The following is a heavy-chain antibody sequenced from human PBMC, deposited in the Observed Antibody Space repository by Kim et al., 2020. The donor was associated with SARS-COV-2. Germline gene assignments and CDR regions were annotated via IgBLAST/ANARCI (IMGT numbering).Heavy chain of an antibody. J-gene: IGHJ5*02. D-gene: IGHD5-12*01. CDR3: ARGVPGS. V-gene: IGHV4-34*01. CDR1: GGSFSGYQ. CDR2: INDSGST. Sequence: SETLSLTCAVYGGSFSGYQWSWIRQSPGKGLEWIGQINDSGSTNYNPSLKSRVTISVDTSKNQFSLKLTSVTAADTAVYYCARGVPGSWGQGTLVTVSS.